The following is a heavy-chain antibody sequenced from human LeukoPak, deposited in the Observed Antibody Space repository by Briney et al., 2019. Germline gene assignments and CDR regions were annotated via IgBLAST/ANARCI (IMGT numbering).Heavy chain of an antibody. V-gene: IGHV1-18*01. CDR3: ARCGGVIVGAKNWFDP. Sequence: ASVKVSCKASGYSFTSYGISWVRQAPGQGLEGMGWISAYNGNTNYAQKLQGRVTMTTDTSTSTAYMELRSLRSDDTAVYYCARCGGVIVGAKNWFDPWGQGTLVTVSS. J-gene: IGHJ5*02. CDR2: ISAYNGNT. D-gene: IGHD1-26*01. CDR1: GYSFTSYG.